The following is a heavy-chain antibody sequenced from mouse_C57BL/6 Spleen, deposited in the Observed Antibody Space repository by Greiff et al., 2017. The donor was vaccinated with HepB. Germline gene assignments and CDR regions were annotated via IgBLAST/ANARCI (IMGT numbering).Heavy chain of an antibody. D-gene: IGHD1-1*01. CDR2: ISDGGSYT. V-gene: IGHV5-4*01. CDR1: GFTFSSYA. CDR3: ARAQLYYGSREFAY. J-gene: IGHJ3*01. Sequence: EVQVVESGGGLVKPGGSLKLSCAASGFTFSSYAMSWVRQTPEKRLEWVATISDGGSYTYYPDNVKGRFTISRDNAKNNLYLQMSHLKSEDTAMYYCARAQLYYGSREFAYWGQGTLVTVSA.